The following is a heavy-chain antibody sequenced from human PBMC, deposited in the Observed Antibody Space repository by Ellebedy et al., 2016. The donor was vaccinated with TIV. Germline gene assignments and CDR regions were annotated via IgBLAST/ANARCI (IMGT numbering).Heavy chain of an antibody. Sequence: GGSLRLXXAASGFTFSSYSMNWVRQAPGKGLEWVSSISSSSSYIYYADSVKGRFTISRDNAKNSLYLQMNSLRAEDTAVYYCARGIRGHDAFDIWGQGTMVTVSS. CDR3: ARGIRGHDAFDI. CDR1: GFTFSSYS. J-gene: IGHJ3*02. CDR2: ISSSSSYI. V-gene: IGHV3-21*01.